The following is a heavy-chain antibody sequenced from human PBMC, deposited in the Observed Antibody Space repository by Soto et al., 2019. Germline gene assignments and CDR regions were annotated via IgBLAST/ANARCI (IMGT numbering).Heavy chain of an antibody. CDR3: AKDRTYYYDSSGYWPFYYYYGMGV. CDR1: GFTFSDSW. Sequence: GGSLRLSCTASGFTFSDSWMTWVRQAPGKGLEWVSAISGSGGSTYYADSVKGRVTISRDNSKNTLYLQMNSLRAEDTAVYYCAKDRTYYYDSSGYWPFYYYYGMGVWGQGTTVTVSS. V-gene: IGHV3-23*01. D-gene: IGHD3-22*01. CDR2: ISGSGGST. J-gene: IGHJ6*02.